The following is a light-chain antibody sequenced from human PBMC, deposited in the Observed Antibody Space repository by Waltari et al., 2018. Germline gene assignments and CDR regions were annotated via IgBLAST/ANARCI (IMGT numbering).Light chain of an antibody. CDR3: QVWDSNTDHAF. J-gene: IGLJ1*01. CDR2: DDT. V-gene: IGLV3-21*03. Sequence: SYDLTQPPSVSEAPGTTATITCGGDNIGSKTVHWYQQKAGQAPILVLYDDTDRPSGIPDRFFGSSSGNTATLTISRVEAGDEADYYCQVWDSNTDHAFFGTGTKVTVL. CDR1: NIGSKT.